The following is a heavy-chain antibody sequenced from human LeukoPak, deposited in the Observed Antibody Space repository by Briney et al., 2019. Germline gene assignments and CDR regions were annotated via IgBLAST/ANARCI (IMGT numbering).Heavy chain of an antibody. CDR3: VRDHAFTFDC. Sequence: PGGSLRLSCSASGFTFSSYSMNWVRQAPGKGLEWVAYIGGSSEALYYADSVKGRFTISRDNAKNSLYLQMNSLRDEDTAVFYCVRDHAFTFDCWGQGTLVTVSS. CDR2: IGGSSEAL. V-gene: IGHV3-48*02. CDR1: GFTFSSYS. D-gene: IGHD2-2*01. J-gene: IGHJ4*02.